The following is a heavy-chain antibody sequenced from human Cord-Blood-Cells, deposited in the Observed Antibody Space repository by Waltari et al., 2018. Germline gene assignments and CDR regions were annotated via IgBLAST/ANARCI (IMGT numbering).Heavy chain of an antibody. CDR2: IIPIFGTA. Sequence: QVQLVQSGAEVKKPGSSVKVSCKASGGTFSSYAISWVRQAPGQGLEWMGGIIPIFGTANYAKKFQGRVTMTADESTSPAYMELSSLRSEDTAVYYCASENPGIAAAGTDYFDYWGQGTLVTVSS. CDR3: ASENPGIAAAGTDYFDY. CDR1: GGTFSSYA. D-gene: IGHD6-13*01. J-gene: IGHJ4*02. V-gene: IGHV1-69*01.